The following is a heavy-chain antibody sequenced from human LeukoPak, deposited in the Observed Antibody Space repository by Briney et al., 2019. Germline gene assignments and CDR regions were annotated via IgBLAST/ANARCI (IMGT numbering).Heavy chain of an antibody. J-gene: IGHJ5*02. V-gene: IGHV3-21*01. D-gene: IGHD1-26*01. Sequence: GGSLRLSCAASGFIFSSYSMTWVRQAPGKGLEWVSSISSSSTYIYYADSLKGRFTISRDNAKNSLYLQMKSLRVEDTGVYYCARDAGGRTQREGWFDPWGQGTLVTVSS. CDR1: GFIFSSYS. CDR2: ISSSSTYI. CDR3: ARDAGGRTQREGWFDP.